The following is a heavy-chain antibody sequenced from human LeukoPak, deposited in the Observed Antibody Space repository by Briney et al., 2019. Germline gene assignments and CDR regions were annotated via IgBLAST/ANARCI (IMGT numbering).Heavy chain of an antibody. CDR3: ARDEYSSGWYVPSAYYYGMDV. Sequence: SQTLSLTCAISGDSVSSNSAAWNWIRQSPSRGLEWLGRTYYRSKWYNDYAVSVKSRITINPDTSKNQFSLQLNSVTPEDTAVYYCARDEYSSGWYVPSAYYYGMDVWGQGTTVTVSS. CDR2: TYYRSKWYN. V-gene: IGHV6-1*01. J-gene: IGHJ6*02. D-gene: IGHD6-19*01. CDR1: GDSVSSNSAA.